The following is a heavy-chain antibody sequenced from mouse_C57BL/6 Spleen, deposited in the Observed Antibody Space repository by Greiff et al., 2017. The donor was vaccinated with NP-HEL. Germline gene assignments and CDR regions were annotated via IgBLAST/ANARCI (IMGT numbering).Heavy chain of an antibody. CDR1: GYSFTDYN. V-gene: IGHV1-39*01. CDR3: GRRGQLTGDFDD. CDR2: INPDYGTT. Sequence: EVQLQQSGPELVKPGASVKISCKASGYSFTDYNMNWVKQSHGKSLEWIGVINPDYGTTSYKQKFKGKATLTVDQSSSTAYMQLNSLTSEDSAVYYSGRRGQLTGDFDDWGQGTTLTVSS. J-gene: IGHJ2*01. D-gene: IGHD3-2*02.